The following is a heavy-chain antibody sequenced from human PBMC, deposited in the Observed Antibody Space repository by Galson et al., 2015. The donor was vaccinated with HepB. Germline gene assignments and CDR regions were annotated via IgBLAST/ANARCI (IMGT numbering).Heavy chain of an antibody. D-gene: IGHD2-2*02. J-gene: IGHJ4*02. Sequence: SLRLSCAASGFTFSSYGMHWVRQAPGKGLGWVAVIWYDGSNKYYADSVKGRFTISRDNSKNTLYLQMNSLRAEDTAVYYCAREAEYQLLYFKEKRPATHFDYWGQGTLVTVSS. CDR3: AREAEYQLLYFKEKRPATHFDY. CDR1: GFTFSSYG. CDR2: IWYDGSNK. V-gene: IGHV3-33*01.